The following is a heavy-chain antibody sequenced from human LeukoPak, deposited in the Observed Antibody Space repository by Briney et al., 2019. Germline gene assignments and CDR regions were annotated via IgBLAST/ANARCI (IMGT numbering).Heavy chain of an antibody. D-gene: IGHD5-24*01. CDR2: INPNSGGT. CDR1: GYTFTGYY. CDR3: ARAVEMATVTIDY. V-gene: IGHV1-2*02. J-gene: IGHJ4*02. Sequence: ASVKVSYKASGYTFTGYYMHWVRQAPGQGLEWMGWINPNSGGTSYAQKFQGRVTMTRDTSISTAYMELSRLRSDDTAVYYCARAVEMATVTIDYWGQGTLVTVSS.